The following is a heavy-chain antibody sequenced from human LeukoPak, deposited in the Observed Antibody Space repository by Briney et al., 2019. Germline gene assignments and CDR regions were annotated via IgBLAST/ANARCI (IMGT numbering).Heavy chain of an antibody. CDR2: IIPIFGTA. J-gene: IGHJ5*02. Sequence: SVKVSCKASGGTFSSYAISWVRQAPGQGLEWMGGIIPIFGTANYAQKFQGRVTITTDESTSTAYMELSSLRSEDTAVYYCASSIAALFGWFDPWGRGTLVTVSS. V-gene: IGHV1-69*05. D-gene: IGHD6-6*01. CDR1: GGTFSSYA. CDR3: ASSIAALFGWFDP.